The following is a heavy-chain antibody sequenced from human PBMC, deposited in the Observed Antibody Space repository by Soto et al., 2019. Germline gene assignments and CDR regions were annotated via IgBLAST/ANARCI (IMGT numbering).Heavy chain of an antibody. CDR3: ARPGRDWGSLEY. CDR2: IYYGGST. Sequence: QVQLQESGPGLVKPSETLSLTCTVSGDSISSYYWTWIRQPPGKGLEWIAFIYYGGSTNYNPSLKGRVTISVDTSKNQFPLNWNSVTAADTAVYYCARPGRDWGSLEYWGQGTRVTVSS. CDR1: GDSISSYY. V-gene: IGHV4-59*08. J-gene: IGHJ4*02. D-gene: IGHD7-27*01.